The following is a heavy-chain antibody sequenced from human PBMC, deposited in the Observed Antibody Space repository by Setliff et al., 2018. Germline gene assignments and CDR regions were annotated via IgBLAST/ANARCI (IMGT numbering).Heavy chain of an antibody. V-gene: IGHV4-39*01. CDR3: GRGFSRIEGWGNWFDP. CDR2: IYDSGSS. J-gene: IGHJ5*02. Sequence: SETLSLTCTVSGGSVSSSGFFWGWLRQAPGKGLEWIGSIYDSGSSNYNASLKSRLIITRDTSKNQTSLKLTSVTAADTAVYYCGRGFSRIEGWGNWFDPWGQGILVTSPQ. CDR1: GGSVSSSGFF. D-gene: IGHD2-15*01.